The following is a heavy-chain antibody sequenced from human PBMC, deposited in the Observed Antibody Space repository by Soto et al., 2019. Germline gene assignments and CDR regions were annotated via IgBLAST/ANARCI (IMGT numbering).Heavy chain of an antibody. CDR1: GFTLGDYG. Sequence: GGSLRLSCSTSGFTLGDYGMTWFRQAPGKGLEWVGLIISKSYGKTTEYAASATDRFTISRDDSKRIAYLQMNSLKADDTAVYYCTRERWDYGDPKWLFALWGRGTLVTVSS. CDR2: IISKSYGKTT. V-gene: IGHV3-49*03. J-gene: IGHJ2*01. D-gene: IGHD4-17*01. CDR3: TRERWDYGDPKWLFAL.